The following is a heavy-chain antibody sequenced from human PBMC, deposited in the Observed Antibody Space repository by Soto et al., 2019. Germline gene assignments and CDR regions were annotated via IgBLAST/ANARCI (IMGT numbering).Heavy chain of an antibody. CDR1: GGSFSGYY. D-gene: IGHD3-3*01. J-gene: IGHJ6*02. Sequence: SETLSLTCAVYGGSFSGYYWSWIRQPPGKGLEWIGEINHSGSTNYNPSLKSRVTISVDTSKNQFSLKLSSVTAADTAVYYCAREVLLRFLEWLLYPGYYGTDVWGQGTTVTVS. V-gene: IGHV4-34*01. CDR2: INHSGST. CDR3: AREVLLRFLEWLLYPGYYGTDV.